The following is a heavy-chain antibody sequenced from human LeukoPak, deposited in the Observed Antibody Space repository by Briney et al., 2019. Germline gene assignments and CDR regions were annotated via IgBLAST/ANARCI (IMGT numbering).Heavy chain of an antibody. V-gene: IGHV3-23*01. Sequence: GGSLRLSCVASRFTFSTYAMSWVRQAPGKGLEWVSGITSSGDNSYYADSVKGRFTISRDNSKNTLYLQMNRLRREDTAVYYCAKDRRGRDGYTLRNYFDYWGQGTLVTVTS. CDR2: ITSSGDNS. J-gene: IGHJ4*02. CDR3: AKDRRGRDGYTLRNYFDY. CDR1: RFTFSTYA. D-gene: IGHD5-24*01.